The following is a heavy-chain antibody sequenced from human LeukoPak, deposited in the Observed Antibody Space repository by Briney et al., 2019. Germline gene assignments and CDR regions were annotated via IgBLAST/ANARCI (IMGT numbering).Heavy chain of an antibody. V-gene: IGHV3-53*01. CDR1: GFTVSSNY. J-gene: IGHJ4*02. CDR2: IYSGGST. Sequence: GGSLRLSCAASGFTVSSNYMIWLRQAPGKALEWVSVIYSGGSTYYADSVKGRFTISRDNSKDTLYLQMNSLRAEDTAVYYCARGYYYDGSGYYPPFDYWGQGTLVTVSS. D-gene: IGHD3-22*01. CDR3: ARGYYYDGSGYYPPFDY.